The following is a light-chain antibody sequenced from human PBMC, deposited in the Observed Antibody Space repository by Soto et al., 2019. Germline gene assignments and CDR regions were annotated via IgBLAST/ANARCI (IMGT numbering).Light chain of an antibody. CDR1: QSISSW. V-gene: IGKV1-5*03. CDR2: KAS. J-gene: IGKJ1*01. Sequence: DIQMTQSPSTLSASVGDRVTTTCRASQSISSWLAWYQQKPGKAPKLLIYKASSLESGVPSRFSGSGSGTEFTLTISSLQPDDFATYYCQQYNSYWTFGQGT. CDR3: QQYNSYWT.